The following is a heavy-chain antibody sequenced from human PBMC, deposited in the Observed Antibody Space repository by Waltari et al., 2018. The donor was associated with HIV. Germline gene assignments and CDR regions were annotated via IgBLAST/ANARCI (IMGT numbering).Heavy chain of an antibody. V-gene: IGHV1-8*01. CDR2: LTPNSGNT. CDR3: SRGLHCTATSCLLYHGMDV. D-gene: IGHD2-2*01. CDR1: GYTFSTYD. J-gene: IGHJ6*02. Sequence: QVQLVQSGAEVKKPGASVKVSCKASGYTFSTYDINWVRQATGRGLEWMGWLTPNSGNTGYAQKFQGRVNMTRNSSIRTAYMELSGLRSDDAAVYYCSRGLHCTATSCLLYHGMDVWGQGTAVSVSS.